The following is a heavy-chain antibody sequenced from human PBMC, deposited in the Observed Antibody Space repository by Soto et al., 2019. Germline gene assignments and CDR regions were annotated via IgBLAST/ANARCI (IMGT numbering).Heavy chain of an antibody. CDR2: ISYDGSNK. CDR1: GFVSNDYD. CDR3: SRGIKGGLDA. V-gene: IGHV3-30*03. D-gene: IGHD2-21*01. J-gene: IGHJ5*02. Sequence: QVQLAESGGCVVQPGRSLRLSCATSGFVSNDYDIHWVRQAPGKGLAWLASISYDGSNKYYADSVKGRFTISRDNSKNTLSLQINSLGAEDTAVYYCSRGIKGGLDAWGPGTLVTVSS.